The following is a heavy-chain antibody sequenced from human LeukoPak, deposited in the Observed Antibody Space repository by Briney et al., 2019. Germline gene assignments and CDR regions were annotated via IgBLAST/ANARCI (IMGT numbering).Heavy chain of an antibody. CDR1: GGSITTTNW. Sequence: PSETLSLTCAVSGGSITTTNWWSWVRQPPGKGLEWIGEVHLNGATNYNPSLESRFSMSIDKSNNHLSLEVTSVTAADTAMYYCTRESGAFSPFGFWGQGTLVTVS. J-gene: IGHJ4*02. D-gene: IGHD1-26*01. V-gene: IGHV4-4*02. CDR3: TRESGAFSPFGF. CDR2: VHLNGAT.